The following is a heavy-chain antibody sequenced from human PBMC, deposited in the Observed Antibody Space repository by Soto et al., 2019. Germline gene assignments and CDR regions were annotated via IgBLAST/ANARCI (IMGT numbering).Heavy chain of an antibody. CDR1: GFTFSSYG. Sequence: HPGGSLRLSCAAYGFTFSSYGMHWVRQAPGKGLEWVAVIWYDGSNKYYADSVKGRFTISRDNSKNTLYLQMNSLRAEDTAVYYCATHYYDSSGYPDPAFDIWGQGTMVTVSS. J-gene: IGHJ3*02. CDR3: ATHYYDSSGYPDPAFDI. CDR2: IWYDGSNK. D-gene: IGHD3-22*01. V-gene: IGHV3-33*01.